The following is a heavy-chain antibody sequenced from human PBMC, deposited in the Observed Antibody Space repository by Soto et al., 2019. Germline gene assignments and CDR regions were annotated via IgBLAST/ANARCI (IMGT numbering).Heavy chain of an antibody. CDR1: GGSISSFD. Sequence: SQMLSLTWTVSGGSISSFDWSRIRQPPGKGLEWIGYIYYSGSTNYNPSLKSRVTISVDTSKNQFSLKLSSVTAADTAVYYCARGTTVETGSYWGQGTPVTVSS. V-gene: IGHV4-59*01. D-gene: IGHD4-17*01. CDR2: IYYSGST. J-gene: IGHJ4*02. CDR3: ARGTTVETGSY.